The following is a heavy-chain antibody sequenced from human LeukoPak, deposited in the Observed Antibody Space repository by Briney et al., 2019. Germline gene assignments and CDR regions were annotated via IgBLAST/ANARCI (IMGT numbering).Heavy chain of an antibody. Sequence: GGSLRLSCAASGITFGNNRVHWVRQGPGKGLVWISRINSDGGGAIYADSVKGRSTVSRDNAKNTLYLQMNSLRAEDTAVYYCARDIPHNWFDTWGQGTPVTVSS. V-gene: IGHV3-74*01. CDR2: INSDGGGA. CDR1: GITFGNNR. J-gene: IGHJ5*02. CDR3: ARDIPHNWFDT.